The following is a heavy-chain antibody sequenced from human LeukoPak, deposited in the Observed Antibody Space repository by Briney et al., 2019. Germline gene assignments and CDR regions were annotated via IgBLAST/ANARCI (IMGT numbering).Heavy chain of an antibody. Sequence: SETLSLTCAVYGGSFSGYYWSWIRQPPGKGLEWIGEINHSGSTNYNPSLKSRVTISVDTSKNQFSLKLNSVTAADTAVYYCASQARYYGMDVWGQGTTVTVSS. J-gene: IGHJ6*02. V-gene: IGHV4-34*01. CDR1: GGSFSGYY. CDR3: ASQARYYGMDV. CDR2: INHSGST.